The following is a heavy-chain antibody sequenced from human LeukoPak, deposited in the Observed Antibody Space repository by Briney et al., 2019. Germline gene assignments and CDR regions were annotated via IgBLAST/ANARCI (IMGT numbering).Heavy chain of an antibody. V-gene: IGHV3-7*01. CDR1: GFTFSTYW. D-gene: IGHD3-3*01. Sequence: GGSLRLSCAASGFTFSTYWMSWVRQAPGKGLEWVASIKHDGSEKYYVDSVRGRFTISRDNTKNLLYLQMSSLRAEDTAVYYCATDRGWRTSGYYLYYFEYWGQGTLVTFSS. J-gene: IGHJ4*02. CDR2: IKHDGSEK. CDR3: ATDRGWRTSGYYLYYFEY.